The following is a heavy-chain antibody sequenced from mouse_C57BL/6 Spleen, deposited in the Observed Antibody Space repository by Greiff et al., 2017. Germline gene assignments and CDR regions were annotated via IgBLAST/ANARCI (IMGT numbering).Heavy chain of an antibody. D-gene: IGHD2-4*01. CDR1: GYTFTEYT. Sequence: QVQLQQSGAELVKPGASVKLSCKASGYTFTEYTIHWVKQRSGQGLEWIGWFYPGSGSIKYNEKFKDKATLTADKSSSTVYMERSRLTSEDSADYFCARHEGIYDYDTYAMDYWGQGTSVTVSS. CDR2: FYPGSGSI. V-gene: IGHV1-62-2*01. CDR3: ARHEGIYDYDTYAMDY. J-gene: IGHJ4*01.